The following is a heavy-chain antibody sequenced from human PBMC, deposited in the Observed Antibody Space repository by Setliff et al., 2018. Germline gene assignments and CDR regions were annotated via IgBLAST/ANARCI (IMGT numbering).Heavy chain of an antibody. J-gene: IGHJ5*02. D-gene: IGHD3-10*01. CDR2: IGHTGSI. CDR1: GYSISSGYI. V-gene: IGHV4-38-2*02. CDR3: AREKGLRGVGWFDP. Sequence: PSETLSLTCTVSGYSISSGYIWGWIRQPPGKGLEWVGNIGHTGSINYNPSLKSRLTISRDTSKNQVSLKLNSVPATDTAVYYCAREKGLRGVGWFDPWGLGTLVTVSS.